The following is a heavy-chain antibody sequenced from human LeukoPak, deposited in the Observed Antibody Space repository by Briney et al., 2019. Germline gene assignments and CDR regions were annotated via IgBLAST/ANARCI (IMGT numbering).Heavy chain of an antibody. J-gene: IGHJ4*02. D-gene: IGHD4-17*01. CDR2: ISPSGGST. CDR3: ASEGFYGDRDY. V-gene: IGHV1-46*01. Sequence: ASVKVSCKAFGYTFTSKYMHWVRQAPGQGPEWMGVISPSGGSTTYEQKFPGRVTLTRDMSTSTAYMELSSLRSEDTAVYYCASEGFYGDRDYWGQGTLVTVSS. CDR1: GYTFTSKY.